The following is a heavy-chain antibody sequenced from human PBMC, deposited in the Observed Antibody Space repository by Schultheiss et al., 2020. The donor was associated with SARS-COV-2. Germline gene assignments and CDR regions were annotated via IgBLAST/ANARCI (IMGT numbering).Heavy chain of an antibody. CDR2: ISGSGGST. V-gene: IGHV3-23*01. CDR3: ARDGSLMDV. Sequence: GGSLRLSCAASGFTFSSYAMSWVRQAPGKGLEWVSAISGSGGSTYYADSVKGRFTISRDNAKNSLYLQMNSLRDEDTAVYYCARDGSLMDVWGQGTTVTVSS. J-gene: IGHJ6*02. CDR1: GFTFSSYA.